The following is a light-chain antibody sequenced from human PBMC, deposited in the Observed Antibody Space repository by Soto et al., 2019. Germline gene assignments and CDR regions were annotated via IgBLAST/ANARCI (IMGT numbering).Light chain of an antibody. Sequence: QYALTQPASVSGSPGQSITISYTGTSSDVGGYNYVSWYQQHPGNAPKLMIYDVSYRPSGVSNRFSGSKSGNTASLTISGLQAEDEADYYCNSYTSTNTLVFGGGTKLTVL. J-gene: IGLJ2*01. CDR1: SSDVGGYNY. V-gene: IGLV2-14*03. CDR3: NSYTSTNTLV. CDR2: DVS.